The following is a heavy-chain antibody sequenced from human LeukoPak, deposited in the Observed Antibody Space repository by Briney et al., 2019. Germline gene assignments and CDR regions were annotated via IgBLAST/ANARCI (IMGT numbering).Heavy chain of an antibody. V-gene: IGHV4-39*07. CDR2: IYYSGST. CDR3: ARDRGGSSGCHLDY. J-gene: IGHJ4*02. D-gene: IGHD6-19*01. CDR1: GGSISSSSYY. Sequence: PSETLSLTCTVSGGSISSSSYYWGWIRQPPGKGLEWIGSIYYSGSTNYNPSLKSRVTISVDTSKNQFSLKLSSVTAADTAVYYCARDRGGSSGCHLDYWGQGTLVTVSS.